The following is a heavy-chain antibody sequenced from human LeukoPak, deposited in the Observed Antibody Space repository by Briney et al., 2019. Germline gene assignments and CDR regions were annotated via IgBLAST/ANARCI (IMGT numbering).Heavy chain of an antibody. CDR2: IYYSGST. CDR1: GGSISSYH. CDR3: ARGYGPDVFDI. J-gene: IGHJ3*02. Sequence: SETLSLTCTVSGGSISSYHWSWIRQPPGKGLEWIGYIYYSGSTNYNPSLKSRVTISVDRSKNQFSLKLSSVTAADTAVYYCARGYGPDVFDIWGQGTMVTVSA. V-gene: IGHV4-59*12. D-gene: IGHD3-16*01.